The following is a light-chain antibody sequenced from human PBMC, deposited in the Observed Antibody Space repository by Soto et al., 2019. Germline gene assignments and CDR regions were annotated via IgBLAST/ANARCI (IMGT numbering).Light chain of an antibody. V-gene: IGLV1-51*01. CDR1: SPYFGIRF. CDR3: VSWDNSGGV. Sequence: QSVLTQPPSVSAAPGQKVTISCSGSSPYFGIRFVSWYQQVPGAAPKLLIYDNYKRPSGIPDRFSGSKSGTSATLDITGLQTGDEADDYCVSWDNSGGVFGGGTKLTVL. J-gene: IGLJ3*02. CDR2: DNY.